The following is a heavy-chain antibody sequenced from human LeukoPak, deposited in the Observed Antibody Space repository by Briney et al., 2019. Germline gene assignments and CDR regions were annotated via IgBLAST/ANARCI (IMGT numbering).Heavy chain of an antibody. J-gene: IGHJ3*02. V-gene: IGHV4-39*01. D-gene: IGHD2-8*01. CDR1: GGSISSSSYY. Sequence: SETLSLTCTVSGGSISSSSYYWGWIRQPPGKGLEWIGSIYYSGSTYYNPSLKSRVTISVDTSKNQFSLKLSSVTAADTAVYYCARRITACMLYEACDAFDIWGQGTMVTVSS. CDR3: ARRITACMLYEACDAFDI. CDR2: IYYSGST.